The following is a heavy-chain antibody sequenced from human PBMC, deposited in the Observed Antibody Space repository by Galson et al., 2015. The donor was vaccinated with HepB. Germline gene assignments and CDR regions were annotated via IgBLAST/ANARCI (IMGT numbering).Heavy chain of an antibody. Sequence: LSLTCTVSGDSISSGGYYWSWIRQHPGKGLEWIGYIYYSGSTYYNPSLQSRVTISVDTSKNQFSLRLSSVTAADTAMYYCAREDSSHYHFDYWGQGTLVTVSS. CDR3: AREDSSHYHFDY. CDR2: IYYSGST. CDR1: GDSISSGGYY. D-gene: IGHD4-11*01. J-gene: IGHJ4*02. V-gene: IGHV4-31*03.